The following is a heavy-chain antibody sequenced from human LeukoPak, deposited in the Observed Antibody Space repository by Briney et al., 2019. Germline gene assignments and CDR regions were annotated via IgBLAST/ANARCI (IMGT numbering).Heavy chain of an antibody. D-gene: IGHD4-23*01. J-gene: IGHJ2*01. CDR2: ISTSGATT. CDR1: GFTFSSYA. Sequence: GGSLRVSCAASGFTFSSYAMSWVRQAPGKGLEWVSAISTSGATTYYADSVKGRFTISRDNSRNTLYLQMNSLRAGDTAVYYCAKDPRVDITVVPPWYFDLWGRGTLVTVSS. V-gene: IGHV3-23*01. CDR3: AKDPRVDITVVPPWYFDL.